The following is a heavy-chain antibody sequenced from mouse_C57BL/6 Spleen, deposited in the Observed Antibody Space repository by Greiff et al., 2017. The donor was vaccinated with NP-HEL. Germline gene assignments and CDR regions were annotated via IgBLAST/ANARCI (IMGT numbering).Heavy chain of an antibody. V-gene: IGHV1-82*01. Sequence: QVQLKQPGPELVKPGASVKLSCKASGYAFSSSWMNWVKQRPGKGLEWIGRIYPGDGGTNYNGKFKGKATLTVDKSSSTAYMQLSSLTSEDSAVYFCARGDYYCSSLFDYWGKGTTLTVSS. CDR3: ARGDYYCSSLFDY. D-gene: IGHD1-1*01. CDR1: GYAFSSSW. CDR2: IYPGDGGT. J-gene: IGHJ2*01.